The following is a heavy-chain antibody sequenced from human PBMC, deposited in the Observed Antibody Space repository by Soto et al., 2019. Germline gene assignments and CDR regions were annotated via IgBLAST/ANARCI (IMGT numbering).Heavy chain of an antibody. Sequence: QVQLVESGGGVVQPGRSLRLSCAASGFSCSTYGMHWVRQAPGKGLEWVAVIWHDGSNKYYADSVKGRFTISRDNSKNTLYLQMNSLRAEDTAVYYSAKDGPNWGRDFECWGQGTLVTVSS. J-gene: IGHJ4*02. V-gene: IGHV3-33*06. CDR3: AKDGPNWGRDFEC. CDR2: IWHDGSNK. D-gene: IGHD7-27*01. CDR1: GFSCSTYG.